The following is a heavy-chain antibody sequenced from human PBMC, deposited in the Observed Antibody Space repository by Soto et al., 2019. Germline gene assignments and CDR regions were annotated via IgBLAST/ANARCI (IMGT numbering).Heavy chain of an antibody. CDR2: ISTYNGNT. D-gene: IGHD3-10*01. V-gene: IGHV1-18*01. Sequence: QVQLVQSGAEVKKPGASVKVSCRASGYTFTSYGISWVRQAPGQGLEWMGWISTYNGNTKYAQKLQGRVTMTTDTSTSTAYMELRSLRADDTAVFYCAREMFRGVGSDYWGQGTLVTVSS. J-gene: IGHJ4*02. CDR3: AREMFRGVGSDY. CDR1: GYTFTSYG.